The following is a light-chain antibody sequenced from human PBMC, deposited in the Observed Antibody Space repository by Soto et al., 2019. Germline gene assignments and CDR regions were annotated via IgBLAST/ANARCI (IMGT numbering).Light chain of an antibody. V-gene: IGKV3-20*01. CDR2: STS. Sequence: EIVLSQSPGTLSLSPGERATLSCRASQSVSSSYLAWYQQKPGQAPRLLIYSTSSRATGIPDRFSGSGSGTDFTLTINRLEPEDFAMYYCQQYGSMWTFGQGTTVDIK. J-gene: IGKJ1*01. CDR3: QQYGSMWT. CDR1: QSVSSSY.